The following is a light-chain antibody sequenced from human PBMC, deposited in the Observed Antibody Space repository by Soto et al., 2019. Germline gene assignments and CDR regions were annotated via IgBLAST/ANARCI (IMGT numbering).Light chain of an antibody. V-gene: IGKV1-5*03. CDR1: QTISSW. Sequence: TQSPSTLSGSVGDRFTITCRASQTISSWLAWYQQKPWKAPKLLIYKASTLKSGVPSRFSGSGSGTEFTLTISSLQPDDFATYYCQHYNSYSEAFGQGTTVDIK. J-gene: IGKJ1*01. CDR2: KAS. CDR3: QHYNSYSEA.